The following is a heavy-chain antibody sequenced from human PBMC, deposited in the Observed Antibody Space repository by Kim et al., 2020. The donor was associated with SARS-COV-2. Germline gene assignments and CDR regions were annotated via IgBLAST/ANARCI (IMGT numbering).Heavy chain of an antibody. CDR1: GFTFDDYA. Sequence: GGSLRLSCAASGFTFDDYAMHWVRQAPGKGLEWVSGISWNSGSIGYADSVKGRFTISRDNAKNSLYLQMNSLRAEDTALYYCAKGAQGALYYYGSGSYYNGFDYFDYWGQGTLVTVSS. J-gene: IGHJ4*02. D-gene: IGHD3-10*01. V-gene: IGHV3-9*01. CDR2: ISWNSGSI. CDR3: AKGAQGALYYYGSGSYYNGFDYFDY.